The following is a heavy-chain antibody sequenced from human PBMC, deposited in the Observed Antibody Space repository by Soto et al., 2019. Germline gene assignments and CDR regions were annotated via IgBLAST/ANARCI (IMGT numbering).Heavy chain of an antibody. D-gene: IGHD3-10*01. J-gene: IGHJ4*02. CDR3: ARSMVRGVINDPSLDY. Sequence: GASVKVSCKASGGTFSSYTISWVRQAPGQGLEWMGRIIPILGIANYAQKFQGRVTITADKSTSTAYMELSSLRSEDTAVYYCARSMVRGVINDPSLDYWGQGTLVTVSS. V-gene: IGHV1-69*02. CDR1: GGTFSSYT. CDR2: IIPILGIA.